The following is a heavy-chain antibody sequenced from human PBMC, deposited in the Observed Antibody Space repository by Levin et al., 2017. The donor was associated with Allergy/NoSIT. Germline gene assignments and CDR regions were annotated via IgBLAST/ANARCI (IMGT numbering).Heavy chain of an antibody. D-gene: IGHD6-13*01. CDR3: VRNRAASDPYYFDY. CDR2: ISPNSGGT. V-gene: IGHV1-2*02. J-gene: IGHJ4*02. Sequence: VASVKVSCKASGYTFTDYYIHWVRQAPGQGLEWMGWISPNSGGTKYAQKFQGGVTMTRDTSITTAYMELNGLTSDDTAVYYCVRNRAASDPYYFDYWGQGTLVTVSS. CDR1: GYTFTDYY.